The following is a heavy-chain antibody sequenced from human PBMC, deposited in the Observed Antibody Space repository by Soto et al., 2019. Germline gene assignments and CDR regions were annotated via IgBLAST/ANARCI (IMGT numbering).Heavy chain of an antibody. D-gene: IGHD2-15*01. Sequence: QVQLVESGGGVVQPGGSLSLSCTTSGFTFNTYSMHWVRRAQGKGLEWVAIIWYDGSNKYYADSVKGRFTISRDNSRNTLYLQMNSLRAEDTALYYCARADCTGAYCYSWPFNYGVDVWGQGTTVTVSS. J-gene: IGHJ6*02. CDR3: ARADCTGAYCYSWPFNYGVDV. CDR1: GFTFNTYS. V-gene: IGHV3-33*08. CDR2: IWYDGSNK.